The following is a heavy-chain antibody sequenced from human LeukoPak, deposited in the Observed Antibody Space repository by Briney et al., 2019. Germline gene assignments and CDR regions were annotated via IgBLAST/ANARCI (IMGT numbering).Heavy chain of an antibody. CDR3: ARHQGVLYYDILTGYRRSNWFDP. CDR2: IYPGDSDT. V-gene: IGHV5-51*01. Sequence: PGESLKISCKGSGYSFTSYWIGSVRQMPGKGLEWMGIIYPGDSDTRYSPSFQGQVTISADKSISTAYLQWSSLKASDTAMYYCARHQGVLYYDILTGYRRSNWFDPWGQGTLVTVSS. J-gene: IGHJ5*02. D-gene: IGHD3-9*01. CDR1: GYSFTSYW.